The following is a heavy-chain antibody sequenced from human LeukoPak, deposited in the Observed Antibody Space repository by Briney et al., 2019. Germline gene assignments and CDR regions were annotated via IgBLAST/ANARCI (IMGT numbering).Heavy chain of an antibody. V-gene: IGHV3-48*03. CDR3: VRGGYGDYGRGS. CDR1: GFTFRSYE. CDR2: IYSSGSTT. J-gene: IGHJ5*02. Sequence: GGSLRLSCVASGFTFRSYEMNWVRQAPGKGLEWIAYIYSSGSTTYYADSVKGRFTVSRDNARNSLYLQMNSLRVEDTAVYYCVRGGYGDYGRGSWGQGTLLTVSS. D-gene: IGHD4-17*01.